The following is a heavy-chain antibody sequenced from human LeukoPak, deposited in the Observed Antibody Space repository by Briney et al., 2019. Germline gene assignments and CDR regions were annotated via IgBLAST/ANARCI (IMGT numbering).Heavy chain of an antibody. V-gene: IGHV3-21*01. CDR2: ISLSGSSI. CDR1: GFIFSSYT. Sequence: GGSLRLSCEASGFIFSSYTMNWVRQAPGKGLEWVASISLSGSSIYYADSVKGRFTISRDNAKNSVYLQMNSLRVDDTAVYYCARERFHGSGVPKFDYWGQGTLVTVSS. CDR3: ARERFHGSGVPKFDY. J-gene: IGHJ4*02. D-gene: IGHD3-10*01.